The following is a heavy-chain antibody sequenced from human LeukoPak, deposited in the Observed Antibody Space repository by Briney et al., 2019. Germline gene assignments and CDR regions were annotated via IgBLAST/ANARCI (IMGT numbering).Heavy chain of an antibody. CDR3: ARLPDYGDYVDY. D-gene: IGHD4-17*01. V-gene: IGHV4-59*08. CDR1: GGSISSYY. J-gene: IGHJ4*02. Sequence: SETLSLTCTVSGGSISSYYWSWIRQPPGKGLEWIGYIYYSGSTNYNPSLKSRVTISVDTSKNQFSLKLSSVTAANTAVYYCARLPDYGDYVDYWGQGTLVTVSS. CDR2: IYYSGST.